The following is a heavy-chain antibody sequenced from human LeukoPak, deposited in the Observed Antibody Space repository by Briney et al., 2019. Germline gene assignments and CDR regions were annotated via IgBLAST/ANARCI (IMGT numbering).Heavy chain of an antibody. CDR3: ARDYCSGGSCYYNY. CDR1: GGSISSYY. J-gene: IGHJ4*02. CDR2: IYTSGST. V-gene: IGHV4-4*07. Sequence: SGTLSLTCTVSGGSISSYYWSWIRQPAGKGLEWIGRIYTSGSTNYNPSLKSRVTMSVDTSKNQFSLKLSSVTAADTAVYYCARDYCSGGSCYYNYWGQGTLVTVSS. D-gene: IGHD2-15*01.